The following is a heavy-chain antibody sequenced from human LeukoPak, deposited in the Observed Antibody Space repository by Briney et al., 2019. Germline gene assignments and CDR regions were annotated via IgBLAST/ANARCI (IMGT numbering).Heavy chain of an antibody. Sequence: GGSLRLSCAASGFTVSSNYMSWVRQAPGKGLEWVSVIYGGGSTYYADSVKGRFTISRDNSKNTLYLQMNSLRADDTAVYYCAKFGLAGSGRYHDAFDIWGQGTMVTVSS. CDR2: IYGGGST. V-gene: IGHV3-66*01. D-gene: IGHD3-10*01. CDR1: GFTVSSNY. J-gene: IGHJ3*02. CDR3: AKFGLAGSGRYHDAFDI.